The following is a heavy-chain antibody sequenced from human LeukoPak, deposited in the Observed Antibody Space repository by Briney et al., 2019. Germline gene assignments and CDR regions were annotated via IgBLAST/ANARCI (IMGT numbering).Heavy chain of an antibody. D-gene: IGHD3-16*01. V-gene: IGHV4-59*01. CDR1: GGSISSYY. CDR3: ARVRPGPGHAFDI. CDR2: IHYSGST. Sequence: SETLSLTCAVSGGSISSYYWSWIRQPPGKGLEWIGYIHYSGSTNYNPSLKSRVTISVDTSKDQFSLKLSSVTAADTAVYYCARVRPGPGHAFDIWGQGTMVTVSS. J-gene: IGHJ3*02.